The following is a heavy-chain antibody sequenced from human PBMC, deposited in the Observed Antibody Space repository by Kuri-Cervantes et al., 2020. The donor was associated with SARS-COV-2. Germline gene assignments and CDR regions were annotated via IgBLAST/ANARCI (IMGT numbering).Heavy chain of an antibody. CDR3: ATPFGVVPY. D-gene: IGHD3-3*01. CDR2: IYHSGST. V-gene: IGHV4-30-2*01. Sequence: SQTLSLTCAVSGGSISSGGYFWSWSRQPPGKGLEWVGYIYHSGSTYYNPSLKSRVTISVDRSKNQFSLKLRSVTAADTAVYYCATPFGVVPYWGRGTLVTVSS. J-gene: IGHJ4*02. CDR1: GGSISSGGYF.